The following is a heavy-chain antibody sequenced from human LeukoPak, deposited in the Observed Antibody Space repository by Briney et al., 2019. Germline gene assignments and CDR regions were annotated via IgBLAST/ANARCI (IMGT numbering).Heavy chain of an antibody. CDR1: GYTFTIYG. Sequence: ASVKVSCKASGYTFTIYGISWVRQAPGQGLEWMGWINPYNGNTNYAQNLQGRVTMTTDTSTSTAYMELRSPRSDDTAVYYCARGYYGSGSYLRREFDYWGQGTLVTVSS. CDR2: INPYNGNT. CDR3: ARGYYGSGSYLRREFDY. V-gene: IGHV1-18*01. J-gene: IGHJ4*02. D-gene: IGHD3-10*01.